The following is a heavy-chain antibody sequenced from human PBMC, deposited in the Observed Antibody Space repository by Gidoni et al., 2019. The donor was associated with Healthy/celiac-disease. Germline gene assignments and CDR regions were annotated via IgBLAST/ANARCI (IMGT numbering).Heavy chain of an antibody. J-gene: IGHJ6*02. CDR3: ARDVMDYEEYYYYGMDV. Sequence: QVQLVESGGGVVQPGRSLRLSCAASGFTFSSYAMHGVRQAPGKGLEWVAVISYDGSNKYYADSVKGRFTISRDNSKNTLYLQMNSLRAEDTAVYYCARDVMDYEEYYYYGMDVWGQGTTVTVSS. CDR1: GFTFSSYA. D-gene: IGHD4-17*01. V-gene: IGHV3-30-3*01. CDR2: ISYDGSNK.